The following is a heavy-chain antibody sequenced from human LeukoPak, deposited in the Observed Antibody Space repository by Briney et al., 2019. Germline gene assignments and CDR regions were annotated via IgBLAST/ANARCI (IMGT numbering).Heavy chain of an antibody. J-gene: IGHJ5*02. Sequence: SETLSLTCTVSGASVSSASYWSWIRQPPGKGVEWIAHIYNGVNTNYNPSLKSRVTISVDTSKNQFSLRLNSVTAADTAVYYCARDRGYSSGWSIGFDPWGQGTLVTVSS. D-gene: IGHD6-19*01. CDR2: IYNGVNT. V-gene: IGHV4-61*01. CDR3: ARDRGYSSGWSIGFDP. CDR1: GASVSSASY.